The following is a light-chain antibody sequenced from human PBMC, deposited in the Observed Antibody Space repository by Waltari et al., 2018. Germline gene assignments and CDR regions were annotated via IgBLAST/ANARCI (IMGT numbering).Light chain of an antibody. Sequence: SYELTQPPSVSVSPGQTATITCSGDKLGDKYACWYQQKPGQSPVLVMFQHTKRPPGFPERFSGSNSGNTATLTIRGTQAMDEADYYCQVWDSTTAHVVFGGGTKLTVL. CDR3: QVWDSTTAHVV. CDR1: KLGDKY. J-gene: IGLJ2*01. CDR2: QHT. V-gene: IGLV3-1*01.